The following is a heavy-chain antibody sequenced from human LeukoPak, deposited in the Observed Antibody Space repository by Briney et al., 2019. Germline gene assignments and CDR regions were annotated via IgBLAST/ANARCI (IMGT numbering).Heavy chain of an antibody. CDR1: GYSISNGYY. Sequence: SETLSLTCAVSGYSISNGYYWVWIRQPPGRGLEWIGSLYHSDSAYYNTSLRSRVSMSVDTSKIQFSLTLSFVTAADTAVYYCARQHDSYYYYYIDVWGSGTTVTVSS. J-gene: IGHJ6*03. V-gene: IGHV4-38-2*01. CDR2: LYHSDSA. CDR3: ARQHDSYYYYYIDV.